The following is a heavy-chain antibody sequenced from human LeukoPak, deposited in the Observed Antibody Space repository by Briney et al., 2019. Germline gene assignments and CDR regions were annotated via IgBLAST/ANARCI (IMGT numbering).Heavy chain of an antibody. CDR2: IYTSGST. D-gene: IGHD4-23*01. Sequence: ASETLSLTCTVSGGSITNYYWSWIRQPAGKGLEWIGRIYTSGSTDYNPSLKSRVTMSVDTSKNQFSLKLRSVTAADTAVYYCARDHAIYGGNSGLVYWGQGILVTVSS. CDR1: GGSITNYY. J-gene: IGHJ4*02. V-gene: IGHV4-4*07. CDR3: ARDHAIYGGNSGLVY.